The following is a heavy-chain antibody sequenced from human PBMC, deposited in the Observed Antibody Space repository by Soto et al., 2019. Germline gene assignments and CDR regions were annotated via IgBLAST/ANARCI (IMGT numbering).Heavy chain of an antibody. Sequence: QITLKESGPTLVKPTQTLTLTCTFSGFSLTNTGVTVGWIRQPPGKALEWLALMYWHEDKRYNPSLRNRLTIAKDTSKNRVVLTLANVGPVDTATYFCAHSHFESLTGPFDSWGRGTLVTVSS. CDR2: MYWHEDK. D-gene: IGHD3-9*01. V-gene: IGHV2-5*01. J-gene: IGHJ5*01. CDR1: GFSLTNTGVT. CDR3: AHSHFESLTGPFDS.